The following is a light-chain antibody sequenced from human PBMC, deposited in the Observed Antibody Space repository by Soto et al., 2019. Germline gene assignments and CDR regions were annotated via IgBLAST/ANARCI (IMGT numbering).Light chain of an antibody. CDR2: RNT. CDR3: QSFDSSLTAWV. CDR1: SSNIGAGFD. V-gene: IGLV1-40*03. Sequence: QAVVTQPPSVSGAPGQRVTISCTGSSSNIGAGFDVHWYQHLPGTAPKLLIFRNTNRPSGVPDRFSASKSGASASLAITGLQAEDEADFYCQSFDSSLTAWVFGTGTKLTVL. J-gene: IGLJ1*01.